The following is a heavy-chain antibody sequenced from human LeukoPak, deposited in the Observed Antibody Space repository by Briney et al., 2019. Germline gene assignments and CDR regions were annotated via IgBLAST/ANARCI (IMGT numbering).Heavy chain of an antibody. Sequence: GGSLRLSCAASGFTFSSYAMHWVRQAPGKGLEWVSAISYDGSNKYYADSVKGRFTISRDNSKNMLYLQMNTLRAEDTALYYCPLWGPSGMALCAHRTTVTVSS. D-gene: IGHD3-10*01. CDR2: ISYDGSNK. CDR3: PLWGPSGMAL. J-gene: IGHJ6*02. V-gene: IGHV3-30-3*01. CDR1: GFTFSSYA.